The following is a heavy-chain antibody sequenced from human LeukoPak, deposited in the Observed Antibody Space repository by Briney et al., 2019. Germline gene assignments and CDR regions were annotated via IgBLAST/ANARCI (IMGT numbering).Heavy chain of an antibody. CDR3: ARAGGSADY. Sequence: PSETLSLTCTVSGGSISSGDYYCSWICQPPGKGLEWIGYIYYSGSTYYNPSLKSRVTISVDTSKNQFSLKLSSVTAADTAVYYCARAGGSADYWGQGTLFTVSS. CDR2: IYYSGST. D-gene: IGHD2-15*01. J-gene: IGHJ4*02. V-gene: IGHV4-30-4*01. CDR1: GGSISSGDYY.